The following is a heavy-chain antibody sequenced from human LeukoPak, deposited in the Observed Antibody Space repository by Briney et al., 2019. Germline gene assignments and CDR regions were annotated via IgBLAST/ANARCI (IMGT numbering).Heavy chain of an antibody. CDR3: ARVPRAYCSSTSCPKYFQH. CDR1: GYTFTSYG. J-gene: IGHJ1*01. V-gene: IGHV1-18*01. CDR2: ISAYNGNT. D-gene: IGHD2-2*01. Sequence: GASVKVSCKASGYTFTSYGISWVRQAPGQGLEWMGWISAYNGNTNYAQKLQGRVTMTTDTSTSTAYKELRSLRSDDTAVYYCARVPRAYCSSTSCPKYFQHWGQGTLVTVSS.